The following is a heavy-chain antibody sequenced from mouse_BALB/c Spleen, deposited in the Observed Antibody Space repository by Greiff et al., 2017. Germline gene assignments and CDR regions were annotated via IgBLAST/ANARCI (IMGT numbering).Heavy chain of an antibody. CDR1: GYTFTSYW. D-gene: IGHD2-1*01. CDR3: AREMGNLIFAY. J-gene: IGHJ3*01. CDR2: IDPSDSYT. Sequence: VQLQQPGAELVKPGASVKLSCKASGYTFTSYWMHWVKQRPGQGLEWIGEIDPSDSYTNYNQKFKGKATLTVDKSSSTAYMQLSSLTSEDSAVYYCAREMGNLIFAYWGQGTLVTVSA. V-gene: IGHV1-69*02.